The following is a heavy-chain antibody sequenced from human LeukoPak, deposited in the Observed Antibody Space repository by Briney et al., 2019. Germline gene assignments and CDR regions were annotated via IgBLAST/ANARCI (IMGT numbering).Heavy chain of an antibody. CDR2: IKQDGSEK. V-gene: IGHV3-7*01. D-gene: IGHD3-16*02. J-gene: IGHJ4*02. CDR3: ATVPTSYDYVWGSYHLRYYFDY. Sequence: GGSLRLSCAASGFTFSSYWMSWVRQAPGKGLEWVANIKQDGSEKYYVDSVKGRFTISRDNAKNSLYLQMNSLRAEDTAVYYCATVPTSYDYVWGSYHLRYYFDYWGQGTLVTVSS. CDR1: GFTFSSYW.